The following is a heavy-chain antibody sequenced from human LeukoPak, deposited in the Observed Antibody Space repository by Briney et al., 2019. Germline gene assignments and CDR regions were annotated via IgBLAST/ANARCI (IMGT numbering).Heavy chain of an antibody. V-gene: IGHV3-21*01. D-gene: IGHD6-13*01. CDR1: GFTFSSYS. CDR2: ISSSSSNI. CDR3: ARILVAAAGDAFDI. Sequence: NPGGSLRLSCAASGFTFSSYSMNWVRQAPGKGLEWVSSISSSSSNIYYADSVKGRFTISRDNANNSLYLQMNSLRAEATAVYYSARILVAAAGDAFDIWGQGTMVAVSS. J-gene: IGHJ3*02.